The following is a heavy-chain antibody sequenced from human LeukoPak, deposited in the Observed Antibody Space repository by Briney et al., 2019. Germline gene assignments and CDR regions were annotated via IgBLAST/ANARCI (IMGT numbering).Heavy chain of an antibody. CDR3: AKVRWGSDNALDS. Sequence: GGSLRLSCAVSGFTFSIYGMSWVRQAPGKGLEWVSAISDSGDSTYYADSVKGRFTISRDNSMNTLYLQMNSLRAEDTAVYYCAKVRWGSDNALDSWGQGTLVTGSS. J-gene: IGHJ4*02. D-gene: IGHD3-16*01. CDR1: GFTFSIYG. V-gene: IGHV3-23*01. CDR2: ISDSGDST.